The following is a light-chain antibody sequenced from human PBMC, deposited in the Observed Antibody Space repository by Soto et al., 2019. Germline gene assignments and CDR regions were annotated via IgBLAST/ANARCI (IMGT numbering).Light chain of an antibody. CDR2: DAS. Sequence: EIVLTQSPATLSSSPGERATLSCRASQSVSTYLAWYQQKPGQAPRLLIYDASTMATGIPARFSGSGSGTDFTLTISRLEPEDFAVYFCHQRSICPRTFGQGTKLEIK. CDR1: QSVSTY. J-gene: IGKJ2*01. V-gene: IGKV3-11*01. CDR3: HQRSICPRT.